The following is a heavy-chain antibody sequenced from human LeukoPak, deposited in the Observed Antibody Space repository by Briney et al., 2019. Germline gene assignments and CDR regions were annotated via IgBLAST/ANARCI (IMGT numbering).Heavy chain of an antibody. V-gene: IGHV1-69*06. D-gene: IGHD3-10*01. J-gene: IGHJ3*02. CDR1: GGTFSSYA. CDR3: AREVYYGSGSYVSNHAFDI. Sequence: SVKVSCKASGGTFSSYAISWVRQAPGQGLERMGGIIPIFGTANYAQKFQGRVTITADKSTSTAYMELSSLRSEDTAVYYCAREVYYGSGSYVSNHAFDIWGQGTMVTVSS. CDR2: IIPIFGTA.